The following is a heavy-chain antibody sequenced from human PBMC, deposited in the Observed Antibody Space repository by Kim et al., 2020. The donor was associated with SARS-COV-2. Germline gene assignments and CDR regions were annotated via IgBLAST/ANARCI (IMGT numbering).Heavy chain of an antibody. D-gene: IGHD1-20*01. Sequence: GGSLRLSFTASGFSFSNYVMSWVRQAPGKGLEWVSLIAETGGSTFYADSVEGRFTISRDNSKNTLYLQVNSLRVEDTALYYCAIRYTSNWNYFDYWGQGTLVTVSS. CDR2: IAETGGST. CDR3: AIRYTSNWNYFDY. J-gene: IGHJ4*02. V-gene: IGHV3-23*01. CDR1: GFSFSNYV.